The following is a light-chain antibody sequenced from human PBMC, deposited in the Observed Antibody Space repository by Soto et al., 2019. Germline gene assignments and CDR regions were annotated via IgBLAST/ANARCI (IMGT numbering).Light chain of an antibody. CDR3: QVWDTSTTHRV. Sequence: SYVLTQPPSVSVAPGQTATITCGGDNIGSKIVHWYQHHPGQAPVLVVHDDDDRPSGIPERFSGSNSGQTATLTISRVEAGDEADYYCQVWDTSTTHRVFGGGTKLTVL. CDR1: NIGSKI. J-gene: IGLJ2*01. V-gene: IGLV3-21*02. CDR2: DDD.